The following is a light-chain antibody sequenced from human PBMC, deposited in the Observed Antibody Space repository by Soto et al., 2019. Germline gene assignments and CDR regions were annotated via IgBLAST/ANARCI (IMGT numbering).Light chain of an antibody. CDR3: CSYTTSNTRQIV. Sequence: QSALTQPASVSGSPGQSITISCTGTSSDVGGYNYVSWYQQHPGKAPKFMIYDVSNRPSGVSNHFSGSKSGNTASLTISGLQAEDEADYYCCSYTTSNTRQIVFGTVTKLTVL. CDR2: DVS. CDR1: SSDVGGYNY. J-gene: IGLJ1*01. V-gene: IGLV2-14*01.